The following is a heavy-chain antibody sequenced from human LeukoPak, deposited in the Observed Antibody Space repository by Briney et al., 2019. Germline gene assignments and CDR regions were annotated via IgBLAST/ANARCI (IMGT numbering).Heavy chain of an antibody. D-gene: IGHD4-17*01. V-gene: IGHV6-1*01. CDR3: ARGDYDPTNWFDP. J-gene: IGHJ5*02. CDR1: GDSVSSNSAA. Sequence: SQTLSLTCAISGDSVSSNSAAWNWIRQSPSRGLGWLGRTYYRSKWYNDYAVSAKSRITINPDTSKNQFSLQLNSVTPGDTAVYYCARGDYDPTNWFDPWGQGTLVTVSS. CDR2: TYYRSKWYN.